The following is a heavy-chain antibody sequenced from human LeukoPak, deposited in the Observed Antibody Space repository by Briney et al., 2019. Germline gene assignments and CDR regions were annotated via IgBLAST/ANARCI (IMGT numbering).Heavy chain of an antibody. J-gene: IGHJ1*01. V-gene: IGHV1-69*02. CDR3: ASLYYYDSSGYYGAEYFQH. Sequence: VASVTVSCKASGGTFSSYTISWVRQATGQGLEWMGRIIPILGIANYAQKFQGRVTITADKSTSTAYMELRSLRSEDTAVYYCASLYYYDSSGYYGAEYFQHWGQGTLVTVSS. D-gene: IGHD3-22*01. CDR1: GGTFSSYT. CDR2: IIPILGIA.